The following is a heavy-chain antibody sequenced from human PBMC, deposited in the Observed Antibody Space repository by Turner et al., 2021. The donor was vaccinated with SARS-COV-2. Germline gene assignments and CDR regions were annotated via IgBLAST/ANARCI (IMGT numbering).Heavy chain of an antibody. Sequence: EVQLVESGGGLVQPGGSLRLSCSASGFTFSSYAMHWVRQTPGKGLEYVSATSSNGGSTYYADSVKSRFTISRDNSKNTLYLQMRSLTTEDTAVYYCVKGSYWGQGTLVTVSS. CDR1: GFTFSSYA. J-gene: IGHJ4*02. CDR3: VKGSY. V-gene: IGHV3-64D*06. CDR2: TSSNGGST.